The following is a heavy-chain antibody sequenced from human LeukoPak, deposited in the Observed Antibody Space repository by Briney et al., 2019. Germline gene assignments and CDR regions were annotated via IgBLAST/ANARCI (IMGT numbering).Heavy chain of an antibody. CDR2: INPSGGST. D-gene: IGHD3-10*01. CDR3: ARDYGSGSYYKGYYFDY. Sequence: ASVKVSCTASGYTFTGYYMHWVRQAPGQGLEWMGIINPSGGSTSYAQKFQSRVTMTGDTSTSTVYMELSSLRSEDTAVYYCARDYGSGSYYKGYYFDYWGQGTLVTVSS. V-gene: IGHV1-46*01. J-gene: IGHJ4*02. CDR1: GYTFTGYY.